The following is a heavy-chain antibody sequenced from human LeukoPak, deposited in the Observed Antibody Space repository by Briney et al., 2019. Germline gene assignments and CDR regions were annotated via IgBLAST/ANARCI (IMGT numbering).Heavy chain of an antibody. V-gene: IGHV3-21*01. CDR3: ARNGIMGAGYYFDY. CDR1: GFTFSTYT. D-gene: IGHD1-26*01. Sequence: GGSLRLSCAASGFTFSTYTMNWVRQAPGKGLEWVSSISSSGSYIYYADSVKGRFTISRDNAKNSLYLQMNSLRAEDTAVYYSARNGIMGAGYYFDYWGQGTLVTVSS. J-gene: IGHJ4*02. CDR2: ISSSGSYI.